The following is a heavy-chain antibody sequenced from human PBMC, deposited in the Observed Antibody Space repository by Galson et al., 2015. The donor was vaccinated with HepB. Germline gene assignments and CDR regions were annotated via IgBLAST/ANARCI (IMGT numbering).Heavy chain of an antibody. J-gene: IGHJ3*02. V-gene: IGHV4-59*01. Sequence: VSSNSAAWSWIRQPPGKGLEWIGYIYYSGSTNYNPSLKSRVTISVDTSKNQFSLKLSPVTAADTAVYYCARDFAYYYDSSGYTRDDAFDIWGQGTMVTVSS. CDR1: VSSNSAA. CDR2: IYYSGST. D-gene: IGHD3-22*01. CDR3: ARDFAYYYDSSGYTRDDAFDI.